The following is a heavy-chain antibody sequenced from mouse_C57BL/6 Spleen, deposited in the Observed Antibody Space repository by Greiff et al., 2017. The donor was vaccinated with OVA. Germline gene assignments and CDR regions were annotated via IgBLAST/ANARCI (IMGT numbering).Heavy chain of an antibody. J-gene: IGHJ4*01. D-gene: IGHD2-3*01. CDR2: IDPSDSYT. CDR3: ARGRGYDGYSYAMDY. Sequence: VQLQQPGAELVMPGASVKLSCKASGYTFTSYWMHWVKQRPGQGLEWIGEIDPSDSYTNYNQKFKGKSTLTVDKSSSTAYMQLSSLTSEDSAVYYCARGRGYDGYSYAMDYWGQGTSVTVSS. V-gene: IGHV1-69*01. CDR1: GYTFTSYW.